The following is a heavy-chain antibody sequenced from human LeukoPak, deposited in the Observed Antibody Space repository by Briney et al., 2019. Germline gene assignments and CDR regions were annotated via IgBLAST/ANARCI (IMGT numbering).Heavy chain of an antibody. V-gene: IGHV1-18*04. J-gene: IGHJ3*02. CDR1: GYTFTGYY. CDR3: ARDGDYEEGAFDI. Sequence: ASVKVSCKASGYTFTGYYMHWVRQAPGQGLEWMGWISAYNGNTNYAQKLQGRVTMTTDTSTSTAYMELRSLRSDDTAVYYCARDGDYEEGAFDIWGQGTMVTVSS. CDR2: ISAYNGNT. D-gene: IGHD4-17*01.